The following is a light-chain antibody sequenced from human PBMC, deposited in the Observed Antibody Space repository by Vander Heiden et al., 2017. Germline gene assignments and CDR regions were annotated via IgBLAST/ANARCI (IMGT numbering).Light chain of an antibody. Sequence: EIVLTQSPATLSLSPGERATLSCRASQSVSSYLAWYQQKPGQAPRLLIYDASNRAMGIPARFSGSGYGTDFTLTISSREPEDFAVYYCQRHSNWPRYTFGQGTKLEIK. V-gene: IGKV3-11*01. CDR2: DAS. CDR3: QRHSNWPRYT. CDR1: QSVSSY. J-gene: IGKJ2*01.